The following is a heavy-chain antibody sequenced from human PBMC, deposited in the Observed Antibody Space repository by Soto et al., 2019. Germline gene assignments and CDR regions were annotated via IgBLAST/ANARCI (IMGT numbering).Heavy chain of an antibody. Sequence: ASVKVSCKASGYTFTSYAIHWVRQAPGQRLEWMGWINAGNGNTKYSQKFQGRVTITRDTSASTAYMELSSLRSEDTAVYYCARGDFYVIHDYWGQGTLVTVPS. CDR3: ARGDFYVIHDY. J-gene: IGHJ4*02. CDR2: INAGNGNT. D-gene: IGHD3-10*02. V-gene: IGHV1-3*01. CDR1: GYTFTSYA.